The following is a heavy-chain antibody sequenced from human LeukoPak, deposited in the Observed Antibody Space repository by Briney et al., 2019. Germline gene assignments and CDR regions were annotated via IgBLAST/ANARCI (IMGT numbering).Heavy chain of an antibody. D-gene: IGHD3-3*01. CDR2: IKQDGSAK. Sequence: GGSLRLSCVASEFTISRYWMSWVRQAPGKGLEWVANIKQDGSAKNYVDSVKGRFAISRDNAKNSLYLQMNSLRAEDTAVYYCAYDFWSGYAPADWFDPWGQGTLVTVSS. V-gene: IGHV3-7*01. CDR1: EFTISRYW. J-gene: IGHJ5*02. CDR3: AYDFWSGYAPADWFDP.